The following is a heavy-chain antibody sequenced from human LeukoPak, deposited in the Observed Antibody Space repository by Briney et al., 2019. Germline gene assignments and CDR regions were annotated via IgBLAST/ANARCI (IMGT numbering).Heavy chain of an antibody. CDR2: IIPIFGTA. Sequence: ASVKVSCKASGGTFSSYAISWVRQAPGQGLEWMGGIIPIFGTANYAQKFQGRVTITADESTSTAYMELSSLRSEDTAVYYCARAPASFCSSTSCYDAPYYYYYMDVWGKGTTVTVS. V-gene: IGHV1-69*13. D-gene: IGHD2-2*01. CDR3: ARAPASFCSSTSCYDAPYYYYYMDV. CDR1: GGTFSSYA. J-gene: IGHJ6*03.